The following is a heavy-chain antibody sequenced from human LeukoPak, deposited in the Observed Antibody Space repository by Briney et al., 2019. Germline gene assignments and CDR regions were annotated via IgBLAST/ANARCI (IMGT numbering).Heavy chain of an antibody. V-gene: IGHV4-59*08. J-gene: IGHJ3*02. CDR1: GDSISSYY. Sequence: SETLSLTCTVSGDSISSYYWNWIRQPPGKGLEWIGYIYYSGSTNYNPSLKSRVTISVDTSKNQFSLKLSSVTAADTAVYYCGRPLSYYSDSSGDDAFDIWGQGTMVTVSS. CDR2: IYYSGST. CDR3: GRPLSYYSDSSGDDAFDI. D-gene: IGHD3-22*01.